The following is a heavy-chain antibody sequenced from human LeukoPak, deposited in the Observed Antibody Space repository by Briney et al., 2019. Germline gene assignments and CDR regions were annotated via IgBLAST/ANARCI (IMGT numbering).Heavy chain of an antibody. CDR3: ARHKGYCSSTSCYGYFDY. Sequence: KSSETLSLTCTVSGGSISSYYWSWIRQPPGKGLEWIGYIYYSGSTNYNPSLKSRVTISVDTSRNQFSLKLSSVTAADTAVYYCARHKGYCSSTSCYGYFDYWGQGTLVTVSS. D-gene: IGHD2-2*01. V-gene: IGHV4-59*08. CDR1: GGSISSYY. J-gene: IGHJ4*02. CDR2: IYYSGST.